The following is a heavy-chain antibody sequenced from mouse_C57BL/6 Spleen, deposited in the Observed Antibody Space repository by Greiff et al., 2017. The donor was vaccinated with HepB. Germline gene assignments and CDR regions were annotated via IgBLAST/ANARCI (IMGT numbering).Heavy chain of an antibody. CDR3: ARGDYGTSAGFDY. CDR2: INPSSGYT. Sequence: QVQLKESGAELAKPGASVKLSCKASGYTFTSYWMHWVKQRPGQGLEWIGYINPSSGYTKYNQKFKDKATLTADKSSSTAYMQLSSLTYEDSAVYYCARGDYGTSAGFDYWGQGTLVTVSA. D-gene: IGHD1-1*01. V-gene: IGHV1-7*01. CDR1: GYTFTSYW. J-gene: IGHJ3*01.